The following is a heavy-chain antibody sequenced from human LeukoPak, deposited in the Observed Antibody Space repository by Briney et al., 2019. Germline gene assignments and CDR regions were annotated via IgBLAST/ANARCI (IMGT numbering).Heavy chain of an antibody. CDR2: RNPNSGNT. D-gene: IGHD1-1*01. V-gene: IGHV1-8*01. CDR3: ARRLDRPDY. CDR1: GDSFTRYD. J-gene: IGHJ4*02. Sequence: PGASLKVSCKASGDSFTRYDINWVRQAPGQGLEWMGWRNPNSGNTGYAQKFQGRVTMTRNTSISTACMGLSSLRAEDSAVYYCARRLDRPDYWGQGTLVTVSS.